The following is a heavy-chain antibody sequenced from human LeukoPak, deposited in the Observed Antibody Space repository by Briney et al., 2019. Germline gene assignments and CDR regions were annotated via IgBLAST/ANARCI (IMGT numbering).Heavy chain of an antibody. J-gene: IGHJ4*02. Sequence: GGSLRLSCAASGFTFSSYGMHWVRQAPGKGLEWVAFIRYDGSNKYYADSVKGRFTISRDNSKNTLYLQMNSLRAEDTAVYYCAKEYCSGGSCYGPGYWGQGTLVTVSS. D-gene: IGHD2-15*01. CDR1: GFTFSSYG. CDR3: AKEYCSGGSCYGPGY. V-gene: IGHV3-30*02. CDR2: IRYDGSNK.